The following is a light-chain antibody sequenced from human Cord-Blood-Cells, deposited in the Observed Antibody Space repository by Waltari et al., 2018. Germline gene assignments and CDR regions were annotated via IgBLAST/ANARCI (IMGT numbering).Light chain of an antibody. Sequence: EIVLTQSPATLSLSPVDRATLSCRASQSVSSYLAWYQQKPGQAPRLLIYDASNSATGIPASFSGSGSGTDFTLTISSLEPEDFAVYYCQQRSNWPWTFGQGTKVEIK. CDR2: DAS. CDR3: QQRSNWPWT. V-gene: IGKV3-11*01. J-gene: IGKJ1*01. CDR1: QSVSSY.